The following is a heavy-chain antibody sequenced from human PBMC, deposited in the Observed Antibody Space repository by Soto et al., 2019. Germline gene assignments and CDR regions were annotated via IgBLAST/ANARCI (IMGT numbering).Heavy chain of an antibody. CDR2: INPNSGGT. V-gene: IGHV1-2*02. D-gene: IGHD6-19*01. CDR3: AREGSSGWSLWFDP. Sequence: ASVKVSCKASGYTFTGYYMHWVRQAPGQGLEWMGWINPNSGGTNYAQKFQGRVTMTRDTSISTAYMELSRLRSDDTAVYYCAREGSSGWSLWFDPWGQGTLVTVSS. J-gene: IGHJ5*02. CDR1: GYTFTGYY.